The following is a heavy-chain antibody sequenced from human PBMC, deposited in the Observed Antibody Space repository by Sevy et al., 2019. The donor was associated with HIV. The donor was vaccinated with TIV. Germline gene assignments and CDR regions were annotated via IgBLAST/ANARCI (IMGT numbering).Heavy chain of an antibody. Sequence: GGSLRLSCTASGFTFGDYCMSWDRQAPGKGLEWVAFLKSDVYCGTVDHDASVRGRFVISRDDCKTIAYLQMNDLKTEDTGVYYCTRWKAAQSIFDYWGQGALVTVSS. V-gene: IGHV3-49*04. D-gene: IGHD6-13*01. J-gene: IGHJ4*02. CDR2: LKSDVYCGTV. CDR1: GFTFGDYC. CDR3: TRWKAAQSIFDY.